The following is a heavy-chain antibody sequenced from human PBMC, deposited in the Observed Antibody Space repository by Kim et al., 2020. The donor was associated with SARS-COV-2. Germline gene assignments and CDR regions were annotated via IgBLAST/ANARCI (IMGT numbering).Heavy chain of an antibody. CDR1: GFTFSGSV. CDR3: SGRASYGSGSYYDY. V-gene: IGHV3-73*01. Sequence: GGSLRLSCAASGFTFSGSVIQWVRQASGKGLEWVGRIRNKANSYATAYVASVEGRFTISRDDSKNTAYLQMNSLKTEDTAVYYCSGRASYGSGSYYDYWGQGTLVTVSS. J-gene: IGHJ4*02. CDR2: IRNKANSYAT. D-gene: IGHD3-10*01.